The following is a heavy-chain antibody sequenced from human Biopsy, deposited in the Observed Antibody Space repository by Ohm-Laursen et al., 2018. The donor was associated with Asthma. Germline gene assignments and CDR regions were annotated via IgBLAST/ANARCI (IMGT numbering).Heavy chain of an antibody. CDR2: LIPVLGTA. CDR1: GDSLGSFINYA. D-gene: IGHD4-17*01. J-gene: IGHJ6*02. Sequence: SVTVSCNASGDSLGSFINYAISWVRQAPRQGLEWMGGLIPVLGTADYAPKFQGRVTFTADESTSSAYMELSSLRSEDSAVYYGAREVSTVDYGYYYFAMDVWGQGTTVTVSS. V-gene: IGHV1-69*13. CDR3: AREVSTVDYGYYYFAMDV.